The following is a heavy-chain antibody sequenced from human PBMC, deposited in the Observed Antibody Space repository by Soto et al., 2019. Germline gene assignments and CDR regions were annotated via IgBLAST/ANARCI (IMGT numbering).Heavy chain of an antibody. CDR2: ISYDGSNK. Sequence: PGGSRRLSCAASGFTFSSYAMHWVRQAPGKGLEWVAVISYDGSNKYYADSVKGRFTISRDNSKNTLYLQMNSLRAEDTAVYYCARDPVAYCGGDCRTFDYWGQGT. V-gene: IGHV3-30-3*01. CDR3: ARDPVAYCGGDCRTFDY. J-gene: IGHJ4*02. CDR1: GFTFSSYA. D-gene: IGHD2-21*02.